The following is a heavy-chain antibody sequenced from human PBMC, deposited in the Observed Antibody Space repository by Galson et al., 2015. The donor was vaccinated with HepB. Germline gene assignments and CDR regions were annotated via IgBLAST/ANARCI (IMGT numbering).Heavy chain of an antibody. Sequence: SVKVSCKASGYTFTGYYMHWVRRAPGQGLEWMGWINPNSGGTNYAQKFQGWVTMTRDTSISTAYMELSRLRSDDTAVYYCARALLPYDSSGYYDYWGQGTLVTVSS. V-gene: IGHV1-2*04. J-gene: IGHJ4*02. CDR2: INPNSGGT. D-gene: IGHD3-22*01. CDR3: ARALLPYDSSGYYDY. CDR1: GYTFTGYY.